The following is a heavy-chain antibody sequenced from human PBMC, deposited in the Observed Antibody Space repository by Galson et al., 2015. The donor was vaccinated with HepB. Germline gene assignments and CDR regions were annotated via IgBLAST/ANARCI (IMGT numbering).Heavy chain of an antibody. CDR2: IRSKAYGGTT. CDR3: TRVPYYYDSSAPH. CDR1: GFTFGDYA. V-gene: IGHV3-49*04. J-gene: IGHJ4*02. D-gene: IGHD3-22*01. Sequence: SLRLSCAASGFTFGDYAMSWVRQAPGKGLEWVGFIRSKAYGGTTEYAASVKGRFTISRDDSKSIAYLQMNSLKTEDTAVYYCTRVPYYYDSSAPHWGQGTLVTVSS.